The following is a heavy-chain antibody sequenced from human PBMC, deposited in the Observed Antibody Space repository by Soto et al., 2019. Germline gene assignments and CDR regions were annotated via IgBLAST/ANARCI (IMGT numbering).Heavy chain of an antibody. CDR2: VFGGGHT. Sequence: GGSLRLSCAASGFTVSHNYMSWVRQAPGKGLEWVSSVFGGGHTTYADSVKGRFTVSRDNSVNTLYLQMTSLRSDDTAVYYCSFQSPLAGWLDPWGQGTLVTVSS. J-gene: IGHJ5*02. CDR3: SFQSPLAGWLDP. V-gene: IGHV3-53*01. CDR1: GFTVSHNY.